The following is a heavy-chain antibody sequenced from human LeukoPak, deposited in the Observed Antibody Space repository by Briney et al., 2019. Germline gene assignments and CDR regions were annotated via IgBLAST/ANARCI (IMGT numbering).Heavy chain of an antibody. Sequence: SVTVSCKASGGTFSSYAISWVRQAPGQGLERVGGIIPILGIANYAQKFQGRVTITADKSTSTAYMELSSLRSEDTAVYYCASPIAAAGYYYYYGMDVWGQGTTVTV. CDR1: GGTFSSYA. CDR2: IIPILGIA. J-gene: IGHJ6*02. D-gene: IGHD6-13*01. CDR3: ASPIAAAGYYYYYGMDV. V-gene: IGHV1-69*10.